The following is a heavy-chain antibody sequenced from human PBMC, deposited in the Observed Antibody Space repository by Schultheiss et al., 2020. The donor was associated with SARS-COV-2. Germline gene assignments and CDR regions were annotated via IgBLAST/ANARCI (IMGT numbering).Heavy chain of an antibody. D-gene: IGHD3-10*01. J-gene: IGHJ3*02. Sequence: TLSLTCTVSGGSISSGSYYWSWIRQPAGKGLEWIGRIYTSGSTNYNPSLKSRVTISVDTSKNQFSLKLSSVTAADTAVYYCARDQRLLWFGELALDAFDIWGQGTMVTVSS. CDR3: ARDQRLLWFGELALDAFDI. CDR1: GGSISSGSYY. V-gene: IGHV4-61*02. CDR2: IYTSGST.